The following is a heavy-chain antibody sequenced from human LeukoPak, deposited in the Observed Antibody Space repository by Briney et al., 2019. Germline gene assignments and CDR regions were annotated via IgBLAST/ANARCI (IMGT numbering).Heavy chain of an antibody. J-gene: IGHJ4*02. CDR1: GFPFTNYW. V-gene: IGHV3-7*03. CDR3: AKRGVVIRVILVGFHKQAYYFDS. D-gene: IGHD3-10*01. Sequence: GGSLRLSCAVSGFPFTNYWMSWVRQAPGKGLEWVANIKEDGSVMYYVDSLKGRFTISRDSAQNSLYLQMNSLRAEDTAVYFCAKRGVVIRVILVGFHKQAYYFDSWGQGALVTVSS. CDR2: IKEDGSVM.